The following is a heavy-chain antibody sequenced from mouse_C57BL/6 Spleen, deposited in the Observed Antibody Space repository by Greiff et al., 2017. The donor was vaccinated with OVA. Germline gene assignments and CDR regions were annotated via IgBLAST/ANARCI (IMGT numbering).Heavy chain of an antibody. J-gene: IGHJ1*03. CDR3: AKEDYYGSSYWYFDV. CDR1: GFSLTSYG. D-gene: IGHD1-1*01. V-gene: IGHV2-5*01. Sequence: QVQLQQSGPGLVQPSQSLSITCTVSGFSLTSYGVHWVRQSPGKGLEWLGVIWRGGSTDYNAAFMSRLSITKDNSKSQVFFKMNSLQADDTAIYXCAKEDYYGSSYWYFDVWGTGTTLTVSS. CDR2: IWRGGST.